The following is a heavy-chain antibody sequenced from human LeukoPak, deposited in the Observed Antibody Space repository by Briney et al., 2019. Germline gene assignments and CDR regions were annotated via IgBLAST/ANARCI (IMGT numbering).Heavy chain of an antibody. CDR2: ISWDGGST. Sequence: PSETLSLTCTVSGYSINSGYYWVWIRPPPGKGLEWVSFISWDGGSTYYADSVKGRFTISRDNSKNSLYLQMNSLRAEDTALYYCAKGTLGDYRAGPDYWGRGTLVTVSS. J-gene: IGHJ4*02. D-gene: IGHD4-17*01. CDR1: GYSINSGYY. V-gene: IGHV3-43D*03. CDR3: AKGTLGDYRAGPDY.